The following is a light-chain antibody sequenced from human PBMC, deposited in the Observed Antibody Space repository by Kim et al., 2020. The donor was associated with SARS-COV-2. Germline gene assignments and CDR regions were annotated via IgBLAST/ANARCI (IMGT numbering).Light chain of an antibody. CDR1: QSVSSSY. Sequence: SPGERATLSCRASQSVSSSYLAWYQQKPGQAPRLLIYGASSRATGIPDRFSGSGSGTDFTLTISRLEPEDFAVYYCQQYGCSPRTFGGGTKVDIK. CDR2: GAS. V-gene: IGKV3-20*01. CDR3: QQYGCSPRT. J-gene: IGKJ4*01.